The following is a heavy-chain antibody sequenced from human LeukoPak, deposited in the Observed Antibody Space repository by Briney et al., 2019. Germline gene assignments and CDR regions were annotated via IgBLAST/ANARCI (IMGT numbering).Heavy chain of an antibody. CDR3: AKVLWLLGSSGWHDTGFDY. Sequence: PGGSLRLSCAASGFTLSSYSMNWVRQAPGKGLEWVSFITSSSTTIYYADSVKGRFTISRDNSKNTLYLQMNSLRAEDTAVYYCAKVLWLLGSSGWHDTGFDYWGQGTLVTVSS. J-gene: IGHJ4*02. CDR2: ITSSSTTI. V-gene: IGHV3-48*01. CDR1: GFTLSSYS. D-gene: IGHD6-19*01.